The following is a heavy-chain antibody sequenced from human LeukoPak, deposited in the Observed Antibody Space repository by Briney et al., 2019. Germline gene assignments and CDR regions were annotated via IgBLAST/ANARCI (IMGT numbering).Heavy chain of an antibody. J-gene: IGHJ6*03. D-gene: IGHD2-2*01. CDR3: ARDPHDYQLRWGYYMDV. Sequence: RASVKVSCKASGYTFTSYAMHWVRQAPGQRLEWMGWINAGNGNTKYSQKFQGRVTITRDTSASTAYMELSSLRSEDTAVYYCARDPHDYQLRWGYYMDVWGKGTTVTVSS. V-gene: IGHV1-3*01. CDR2: INAGNGNT. CDR1: GYTFTSYA.